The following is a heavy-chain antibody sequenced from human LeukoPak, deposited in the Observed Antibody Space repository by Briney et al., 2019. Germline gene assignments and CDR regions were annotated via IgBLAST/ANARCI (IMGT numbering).Heavy chain of an antibody. CDR1: GGSISSYY. Sequence: SETLSLTCTVSGGSISSYYWSWIRQPPGKGLEWIGYINYSGTTIYNPSLKSRVTISVDMSKNQFSLKLSSVTAADTAVYYCVGEDYGGYRFDYWGQGTLVTVSS. CDR2: INYSGTT. D-gene: IGHD4-23*01. CDR3: VGEDYGGYRFDY. J-gene: IGHJ4*02. V-gene: IGHV4-59*01.